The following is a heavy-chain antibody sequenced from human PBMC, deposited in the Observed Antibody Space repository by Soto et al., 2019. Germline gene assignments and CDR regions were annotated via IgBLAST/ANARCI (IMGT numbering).Heavy chain of an antibody. D-gene: IGHD3-3*01. J-gene: IGHJ6*03. Sequence: SETLSLTCTVSGDSISSSDWNWIRQAPGKGLEWIGYIDDTGSTNYNPSLKSRVTLSVDPSNNQYSLKLSSVTAADTAVYYCARGVLEWLLRDSYYYYMDVWRKGTTVTVSS. CDR1: GDSISSSD. CDR3: ARGVLEWLLRDSYYYYMDV. CDR2: IDDTGST. V-gene: IGHV4-59*01.